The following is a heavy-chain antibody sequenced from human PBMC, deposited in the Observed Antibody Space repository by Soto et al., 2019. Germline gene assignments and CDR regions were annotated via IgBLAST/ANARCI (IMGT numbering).Heavy chain of an antibody. CDR1: GFTFSTYW. CDR3: LRSNGWTPDF. J-gene: IGHJ4*02. Sequence: EVLLVQSGGGLVQPGGSLRLSCTASGFTFSTYWMNWVRQAPGKGLEWVAIIKQDGSEKHYVDTVKGRFTISRDNAKSSLYLQMNNLRADDTAVYSCLRSNGWTPDFWGRGTLVTVSS. D-gene: IGHD6-19*01. CDR2: IKQDGSEK. V-gene: IGHV3-7*01.